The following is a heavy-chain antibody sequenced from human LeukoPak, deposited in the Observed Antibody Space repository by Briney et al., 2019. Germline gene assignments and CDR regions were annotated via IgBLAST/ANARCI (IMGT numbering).Heavy chain of an antibody. Sequence: SGTLSLTCAVSGGSISSSDWWSWVRQPPGKGLEWIGEIYHSGSTNYNPSLKSRVTISVDTSKNQFSLKLSSVAAADTAVYYCASSDYYDSVGYFQHWGQGTLVTVSS. CDR1: GGSISSSDW. V-gene: IGHV4-4*02. CDR2: IYHSGST. CDR3: ASSDYYDSVGYFQH. D-gene: IGHD3-22*01. J-gene: IGHJ1*01.